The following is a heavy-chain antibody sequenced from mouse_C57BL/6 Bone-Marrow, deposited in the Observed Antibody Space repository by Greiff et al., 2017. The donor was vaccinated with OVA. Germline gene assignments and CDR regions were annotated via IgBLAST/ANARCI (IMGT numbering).Heavy chain of an antibody. V-gene: IGHV5-2*01. CDR2: INSDGGST. CDR1: EYEFPSHD. CDR3: ARNDYDEGFAY. D-gene: IGHD2-4*01. Sequence: EVKLMESGGGLVQPGESLKLSCESNEYEFPSHDMSWVRKTPEKRLELVAAINSDGGSTYYPDTMERRFIISRDNTKKTLYLQMSSRRSEDTALYYCARNDYDEGFAYWGQGTLVTVSA. J-gene: IGHJ3*01.